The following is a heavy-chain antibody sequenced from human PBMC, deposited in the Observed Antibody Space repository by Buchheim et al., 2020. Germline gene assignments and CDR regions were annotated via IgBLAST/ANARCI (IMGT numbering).Heavy chain of an antibody. CDR3: ARGSEEYYYYGMDV. CDR2: IYTSGST. Sequence: QVQLQESGPGLVKPSQPLSLTCTVSGGSISSGSYYWSWIRQPAGKGLEWIGRIYTSGSTNYNPSLKSRVTISVDTSKNQFSLKLSSVTAADTAVYYCARGSEEYYYYGMDVWGQGTT. J-gene: IGHJ6*02. V-gene: IGHV4-61*02. CDR1: GGSISSGSYY.